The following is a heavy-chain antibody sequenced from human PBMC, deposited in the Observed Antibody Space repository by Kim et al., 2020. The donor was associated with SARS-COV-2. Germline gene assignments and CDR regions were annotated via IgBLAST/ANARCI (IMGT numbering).Heavy chain of an antibody. J-gene: IGHJ1*01. CDR3: SRHTCGRAAEYFHH. Sequence: SETLSLTCTVSGGSISSYYWSWIRQPPGKGLEWIGYIYYSGSTNYNPSLKSRVTISVDTSKNQFSLKLSSLTAADTAVYYYSRHTCGRAAEYFHHWGQGT. CDR1: GGSISSYY. D-gene: IGHD1-26*01. CDR2: IYYSGST. V-gene: IGHV4-59*08.